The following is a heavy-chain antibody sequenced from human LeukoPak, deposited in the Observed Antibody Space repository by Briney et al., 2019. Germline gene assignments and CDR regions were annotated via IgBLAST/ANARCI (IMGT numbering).Heavy chain of an antibody. J-gene: IGHJ4*02. Sequence: SETLSLTCSVSGGSISSSSHYWGWIRQPPGKGLEWMGSMYYSGSTYYNPSLKSRVTMSVDTSKNQFSLKLSSVTAADTAVYYCARLIFDCSGGSCYFYLDYWGQGTLVTVSS. CDR3: ARLIFDCSGGSCYFYLDY. D-gene: IGHD2-15*01. V-gene: IGHV4-39*01. CDR2: MYYSGST. CDR1: GGSISSSSHY.